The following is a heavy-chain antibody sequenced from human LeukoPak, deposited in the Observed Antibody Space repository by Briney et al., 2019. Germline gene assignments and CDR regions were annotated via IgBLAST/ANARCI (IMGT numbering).Heavy chain of an antibody. J-gene: IGHJ5*02. V-gene: IGHV4-39*01. CDR1: GGFITSSSGYN. CDR2: IHHSGTT. Sequence: SETLSPTCTVSGGFITSSSGYNWGWIRQSPGKGLEWIGTIHHSGTTYYSLSLRSRLTISVDSSKNRFSLRLSSVTAADTAVYFCARLPTGFPNWFDLWGRGTLVTVSS. D-gene: IGHD3-9*01. CDR3: ARLPTGFPNWFDL.